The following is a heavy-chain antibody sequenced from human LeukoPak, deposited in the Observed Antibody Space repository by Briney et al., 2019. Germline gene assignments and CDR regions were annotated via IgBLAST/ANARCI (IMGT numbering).Heavy chain of an antibody. Sequence: PSETLSLTCAVYGGSFSGHYWSWIRQPPGKGLEWIGEINHSGSINYNPSLKSRVTLSVDTSKNQFSLRLSSVSAADTALYFCARRAGLHSLDYWDQGTLVTVSS. CDR2: INHSGSI. D-gene: IGHD4-4*01. V-gene: IGHV4-34*01. CDR3: ARRAGLHSLDY. J-gene: IGHJ4*02. CDR1: GGSFSGHY.